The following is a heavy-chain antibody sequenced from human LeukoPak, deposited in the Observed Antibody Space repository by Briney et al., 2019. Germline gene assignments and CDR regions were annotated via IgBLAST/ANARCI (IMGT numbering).Heavy chain of an antibody. CDR3: ATEEWGSHN. V-gene: IGHV3-7*01. CDR2: MKQDGSEK. Sequence: GGSLRLSCVASGFTFSSYWMGWVRQTPGKGLEWVANMKQDGSEKYYVGSVRGRFTLSRDNAKNSLYLEMNSLRPEDTGVYYCATEEWGSHNWGQGTLVTVSS. J-gene: IGHJ4*02. D-gene: IGHD1-26*01. CDR1: GFTFSSYW.